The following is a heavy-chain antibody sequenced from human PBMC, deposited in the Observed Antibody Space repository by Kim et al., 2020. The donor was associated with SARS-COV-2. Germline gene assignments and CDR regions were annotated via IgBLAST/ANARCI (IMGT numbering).Heavy chain of an antibody. J-gene: IGHJ4*02. CDR2: INHSGST. Sequence: SETLSLTCAVYGGSFSGYYWSWIRQPPGKGLEWIGEINHSGSTNYNPSLKSRVTISVDTSKNQFSLKLSSVTAADTAVYYCARLPRSMVRGLYSYWGQGTLVTVSS. V-gene: IGHV4-34*01. CDR1: GGSFSGYY. CDR3: ARLPRSMVRGLYSY. D-gene: IGHD3-10*01.